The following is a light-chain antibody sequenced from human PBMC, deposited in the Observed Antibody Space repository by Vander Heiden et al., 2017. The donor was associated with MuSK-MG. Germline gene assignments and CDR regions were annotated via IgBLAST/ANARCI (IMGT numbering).Light chain of an antibody. Sequence: AIRMTQSQSSLSASTGDRVTITCRASQGISSYLAWYQQKPGKAPKLLIYAASTLQSGVPSRFSGSGSGTDFTLTISCLQSEDFATYYCQQYDSYLLTFGHGTKVDIK. CDR3: QQYDSYLLT. CDR1: QGISSY. J-gene: IGKJ3*01. CDR2: AAS. V-gene: IGKV1-8*01.